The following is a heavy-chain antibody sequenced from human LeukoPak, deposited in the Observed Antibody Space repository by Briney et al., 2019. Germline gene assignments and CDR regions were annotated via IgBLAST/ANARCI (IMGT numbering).Heavy chain of an antibody. CDR1: GFTISSYW. J-gene: IGHJ4*02. D-gene: IGHD1-26*01. CDR3: AKEESGSYYDY. CDR2: INSDGSST. Sequence: GGSLRLSCTASGFTISSYWMHWVRQVPGKGLVWVSRINSDGSSTTYADSVKGRFTISRDNAKNTLYPQMNSLRADDTAVYYCAKEESGSYYDYWGQGTLVTVSS. V-gene: IGHV3-74*01.